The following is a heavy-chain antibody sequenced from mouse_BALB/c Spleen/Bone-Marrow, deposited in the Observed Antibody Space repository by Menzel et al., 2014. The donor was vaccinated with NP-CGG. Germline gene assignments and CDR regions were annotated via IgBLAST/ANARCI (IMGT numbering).Heavy chain of an antibody. D-gene: IGHD1-1*01. CDR1: GYSITSGYS. CDR3: AVTTVVARYAMDY. V-gene: IGHV3-1*02. CDR2: IHYSGST. J-gene: IGHJ4*01. Sequence: EVQLVESGPDLVKPSQSLSLTCTVTGYSITSGYSWLWIRQFPGNKLEWMGYIHYSGSTNYNPSLKSRISITRDTSKNQFFLQLNSVTTEDTATYYCAVTTVVARYAMDYWGQGTSVTVSS.